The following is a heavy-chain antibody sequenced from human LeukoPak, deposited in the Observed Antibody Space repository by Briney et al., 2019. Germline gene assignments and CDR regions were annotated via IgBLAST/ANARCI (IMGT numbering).Heavy chain of an antibody. CDR1: GYTFTSYD. CDR2: MNPNSGNT. V-gene: IGHV1-8*01. CDR3: ARVPAAIEDYYYYYGMDV. Sequence: ASVKVSCKASGYTFTSYDINWVRQATGQGLEWMGWMNPNSGNTGYAQKFQGRVTMTRNTSISTAYMELSSLRSEDTAVYYCARVPAAIEDYYYYYGMDVWGQGTTVTVSS. D-gene: IGHD2-2*02. J-gene: IGHJ6*02.